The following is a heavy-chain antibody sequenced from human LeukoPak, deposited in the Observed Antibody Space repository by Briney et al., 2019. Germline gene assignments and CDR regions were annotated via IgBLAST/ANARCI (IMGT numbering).Heavy chain of an antibody. D-gene: IGHD2-15*01. CDR3: AKDTVPCSGGSCYSGYYYYYGMDV. Sequence: PGRSLRLSCAASGFTFDDYAMHWVRLAPGKGLEWVSGISWNSGSIGYADSVKGRFTISRDNAKNSLYLQMNSLRAEDTALYYCAKDTVPCSGGSCYSGYYYYYGMDVWGEATTVTVSS. J-gene: IGHJ6*04. CDR2: ISWNSGSI. CDR1: GFTFDDYA. V-gene: IGHV3-9*01.